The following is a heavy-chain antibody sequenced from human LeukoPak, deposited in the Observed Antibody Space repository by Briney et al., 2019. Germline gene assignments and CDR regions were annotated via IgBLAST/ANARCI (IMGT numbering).Heavy chain of an antibody. D-gene: IGHD3-22*01. CDR3: ARGPSYYYDSSGYRDY. CDR1: GFTFSSYS. Sequence: GGSLRLSCAASGFTFSSYSMNWVRQAPGKGLEWVSSISSSSSYIYYADSVKGRFTISRDNAKNSLYLQMNSLRAEDTAVYYCARGPSYYYDSSGYRDYWGQGTLVTVSS. V-gene: IGHV3-21*01. J-gene: IGHJ4*02. CDR2: ISSSSSYI.